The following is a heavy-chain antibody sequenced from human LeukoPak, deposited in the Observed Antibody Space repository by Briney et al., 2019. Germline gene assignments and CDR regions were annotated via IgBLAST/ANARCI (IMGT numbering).Heavy chain of an antibody. V-gene: IGHV1-24*01. CDR2: FDPEDGET. D-gene: IGHD4-11*01. CDR3: ATPPTVTIGFDP. Sequence: ASVKVSCKVSGYTLTELSMHWVRQAPGKGLEWMGGFDPEDGETIYAQKFQGRVTMTEDTSTDTAYMELSSLRSEDTAVYYCATPPTVTIGFDPWGQGTLVTVSS. J-gene: IGHJ5*02. CDR1: GYTLTELS.